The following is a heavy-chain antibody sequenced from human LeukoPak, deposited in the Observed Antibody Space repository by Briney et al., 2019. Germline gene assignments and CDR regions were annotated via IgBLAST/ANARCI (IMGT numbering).Heavy chain of an antibody. CDR3: AKGPDIDHGSSSYYYYMDV. CDR2: ISGSGGST. CDR1: GFTFSSYA. J-gene: IGHJ6*03. D-gene: IGHD6-13*01. V-gene: IGHV3-23*01. Sequence: GGSLRQSCAASGFTFSSYAMSWVRQAPGKGLEWVSAISGSGGSTYYADSVKGRFTISRDNSKNTLYLQMNSLRAEDTAVYYCAKGPDIDHGSSSYYYYMDVWGKGSTVTVSS.